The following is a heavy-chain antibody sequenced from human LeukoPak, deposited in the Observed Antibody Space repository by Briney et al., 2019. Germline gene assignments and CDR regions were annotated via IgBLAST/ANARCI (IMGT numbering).Heavy chain of an antibody. CDR3: ARSTEWLQNP. CDR1: GYTFTDYY. Sequence: ASVKVSCKVSGYTFTDYYMHWVQQAPGKGLEWMGLVDPEDGETIYAEKFQGRVTITADTSTDTAYMELSSLRSEDTAVYYCARSTEWLQNPWGQGTLVTVSS. CDR2: VDPEDGET. D-gene: IGHD5-24*01. V-gene: IGHV1-69-2*01. J-gene: IGHJ5*02.